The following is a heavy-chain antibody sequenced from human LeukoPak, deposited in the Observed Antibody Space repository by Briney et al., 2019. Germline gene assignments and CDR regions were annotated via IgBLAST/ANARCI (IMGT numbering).Heavy chain of an antibody. D-gene: IGHD2-15*01. CDR3: ARARYCSGGSCYAEY. CDR2: IYPGDSDT. J-gene: IGHJ4*02. Sequence: GESLKTSCRGSGYSFTTYWIGRVRQMPGKGLEWMGSIYPGDSDTRYSPSFQGKFTISVDKSFSTDYLQWSSLKAAETSVYYCARARYCSGGSCYAEYWGQGTLVTVSS. CDR1: GYSFTTYW. V-gene: IGHV5-51*01.